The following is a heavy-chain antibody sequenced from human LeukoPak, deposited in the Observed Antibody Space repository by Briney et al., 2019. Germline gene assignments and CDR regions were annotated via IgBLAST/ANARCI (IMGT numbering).Heavy chain of an antibody. V-gene: IGHV4-59*01. J-gene: IGHJ3*02. CDR2: IYYSGST. Sequence: SETLSLTCTVSGGSISSYYWSWIRQPPGKGLEWIGYIYYSGSTNYNPSLKSRVTISLDTSKNQFSLKLSSVTAADTAVYYCARWESLRGSRIFDIWGQGTMVTVSS. D-gene: IGHD4-23*01. CDR1: GGSISSYY. CDR3: ARWESLRGSRIFDI.